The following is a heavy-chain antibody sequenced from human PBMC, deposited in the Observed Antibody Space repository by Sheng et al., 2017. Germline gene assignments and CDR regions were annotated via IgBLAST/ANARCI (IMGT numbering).Heavy chain of an antibody. Sequence: EVQLVESGGGLVQRGGSLRLSCAASGFTFSSAWMSWVRQAPGKGMEWVGRVKSNTDGGTTDYAAPVKGRFTISRDDSKNTLYLQMNTLEIEDSAVYHCTTPNPHHDTWTAYSNFDYWGRGTRVDRLL. CDR3: TTPNPHHDTWTAYSNFDY. CDR2: VKSNTDGGTT. J-gene: IGHJ4*02. CDR1: GFTFSSAW. V-gene: IGHV3-15*01. D-gene: IGHD3-9*01.